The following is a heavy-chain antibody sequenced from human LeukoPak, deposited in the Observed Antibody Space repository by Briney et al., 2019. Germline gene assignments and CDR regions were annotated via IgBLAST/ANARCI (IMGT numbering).Heavy chain of an antibody. J-gene: IGHJ4*02. V-gene: IGHV4-31*03. CDR2: IYYSGST. D-gene: IGHD4-17*01. CDR1: GGSISSGGYY. CDR3: ARGPDPGDYAPRINYFDY. Sequence: SETLSLTCTVSGGSISSGGYYWSWIRQHPGKGLEWIGYIYYSGSTCYNPSLKSRVTISVDTSKNQFSLKLSSVTAADTAVYYCARGPDPGDYAPRINYFDYWGQGTLVTVSS.